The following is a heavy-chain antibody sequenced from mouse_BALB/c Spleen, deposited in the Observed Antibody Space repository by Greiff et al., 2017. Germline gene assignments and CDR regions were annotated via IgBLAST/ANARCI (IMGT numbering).Heavy chain of an antibody. CDR1: GFTFSSYA. D-gene: IGHD3-1*01. CDR2: ISSGGSYT. CDR3: ARLGLTNAMDY. Sequence: EVMLVESGGGLVKPGGSLKLSCAASGFTFSSYAMSWVRQTPEKRLEWVATISSGGSYTYYPDSVKGRFTISRDNAKNTLYLQMSSLKSEDTAMYYCARLGLTNAMDYWGQGTSVTVSS. V-gene: IGHV5-9-1*01. J-gene: IGHJ4*01.